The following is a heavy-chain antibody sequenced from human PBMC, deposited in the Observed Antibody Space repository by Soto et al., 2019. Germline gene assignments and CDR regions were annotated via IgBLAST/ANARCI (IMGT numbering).Heavy chain of an antibody. Sequence: SETLSLTCTVCGGSISSYYWIWIRQPPGKGLEWIGYIYYSGSTNYNPSLKSRVTISVDTSKNQFSLKLSSVTAADTAVYYCACLISSSFGEVHGAFDIWGQGTMVTVSS. CDR2: IYYSGST. D-gene: IGHD1-1*01. V-gene: IGHV4-59*01. J-gene: IGHJ3*02. CDR1: GGSISSYY. CDR3: ACLISSSFGEVHGAFDI.